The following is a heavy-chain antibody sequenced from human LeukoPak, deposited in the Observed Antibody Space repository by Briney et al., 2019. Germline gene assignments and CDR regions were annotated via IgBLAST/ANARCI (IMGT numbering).Heavy chain of an antibody. V-gene: IGHV1-2*02. CDR1: GGTFTVYY. CDR2: INPNSGAT. J-gene: IGHJ4*02. CDR3: ARDTGSPYYFDY. Sequence: ASVKVSCKASGGTFTVYYMHWVRQAPGQGLEWMGWINPNSGATNFAQKFQGRVTMTRDTSISTAYMELSRLRSDDTAVYYCARDTGSPYYFDYWGQGTLVTVSS. D-gene: IGHD3-10*01.